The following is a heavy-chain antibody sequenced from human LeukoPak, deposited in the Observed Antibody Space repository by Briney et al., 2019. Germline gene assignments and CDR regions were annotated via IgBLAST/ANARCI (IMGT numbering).Heavy chain of an antibody. V-gene: IGHV4-4*09. J-gene: IGHJ4*02. D-gene: IGHD3-10*01. CDR1: GGSISSYY. Sequence: SETLSLTCTVSGGSISSYYWSWIRQPPGKGLEWIGYIYTSGSTNYNPSLKSRVTISVDTSKNQFSLKLSSVTAADTAVYYCARQHGWSGDNEYYFDYWGQGTLVTVSS. CDR3: ARQHGWSGDNEYYFDY. CDR2: IYTSGST.